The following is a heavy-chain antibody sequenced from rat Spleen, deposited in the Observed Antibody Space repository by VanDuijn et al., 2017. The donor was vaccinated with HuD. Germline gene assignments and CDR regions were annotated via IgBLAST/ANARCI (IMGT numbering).Heavy chain of an antibody. D-gene: IGHD1-1*01. CDR1: GFTFNDYY. CDR2: INKDSSII. CDR3: ASSGDYSDY. J-gene: IGHJ2*01. V-gene: IGHV4-2*01. Sequence: EVKLVESGGGLVQPGRSLKLSCAASGFTFNDYYLGWVLQAPWKWLDWIGEINKDSSIINYSPSFKDKFTISRDNAQNTLYLQMSKLGSEDTAIYYCASSGDYSDYWGQGVMVTVSS.